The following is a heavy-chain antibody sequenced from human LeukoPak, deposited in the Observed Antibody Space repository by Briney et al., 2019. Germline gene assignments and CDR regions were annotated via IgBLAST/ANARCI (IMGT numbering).Heavy chain of an antibody. D-gene: IGHD1-26*01. CDR1: GGSISSYY. CDR3: ARWGGGSYYGVDY. J-gene: IGHJ4*02. V-gene: IGHV4-59*08. Sequence: PSETLSLTCTVSGGSISSYYWGWIRQPPGKGLEWIGYIYYSGSTNYNPSLKSRVTISVDTSKNQFSLKLSSVTAADTAVYYCARWGGGSYYGVDYWGQGTLVTVSS. CDR2: IYYSGST.